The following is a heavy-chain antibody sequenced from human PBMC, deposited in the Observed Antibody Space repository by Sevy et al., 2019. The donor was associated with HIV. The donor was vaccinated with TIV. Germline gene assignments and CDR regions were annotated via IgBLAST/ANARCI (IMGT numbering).Heavy chain of an antibody. V-gene: IGHV3-21*01. Sequence: LSLTCAASGFTFTTYSVNWVRQAPGKGLEWVSSISSTSSYIDYAYSVKGRFTISRDNAKNSLYLQMNNLRAEDTAVYYCARDYNSGWRKFNLFDPWGQGSLVTVSS. D-gene: IGHD6-19*01. J-gene: IGHJ5*02. CDR2: ISSTSSYI. CDR1: GFTFTTYS. CDR3: ARDYNSGWRKFNLFDP.